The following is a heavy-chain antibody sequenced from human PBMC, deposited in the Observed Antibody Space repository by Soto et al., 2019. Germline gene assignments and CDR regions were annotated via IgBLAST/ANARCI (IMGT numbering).Heavy chain of an antibody. CDR1: GLTFSSYA. CDR3: AKLLQTITGTTGFDY. Sequence: PGGSLRLSCAASGLTFSSYAMSLVRQAPGKGLEWVSAISGSGGSTYYADSVKGRFTISRDNSKNTLYLQMNSLRAEDTAVYYCAKLLQTITGTTGFDYWGQGTLVTVSS. CDR2: ISGSGGST. V-gene: IGHV3-23*01. J-gene: IGHJ4*02. D-gene: IGHD1-7*01.